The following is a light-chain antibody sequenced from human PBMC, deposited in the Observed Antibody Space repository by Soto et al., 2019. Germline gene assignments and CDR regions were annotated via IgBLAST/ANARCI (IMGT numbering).Light chain of an antibody. CDR2: GAS. J-gene: IGKJ1*01. Sequence: EIVLTQSPGTLSLSPGERATLSCRASQSVSSSYLAWYQQKPGQAPRLLIYGASSRATGIPDRFSGSGSGTDFTLTISSLEPEDFAVYYCQQYGSSYGTFGQGTKVEIK. CDR1: QSVSSSY. CDR3: QQYGSSYGT. V-gene: IGKV3-20*01.